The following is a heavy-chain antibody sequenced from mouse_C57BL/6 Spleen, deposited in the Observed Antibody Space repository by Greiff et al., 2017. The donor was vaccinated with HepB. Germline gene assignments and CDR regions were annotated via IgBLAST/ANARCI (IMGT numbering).Heavy chain of an antibody. Sequence: VQLQQSGAELVRPGASVTLSCKASGYTFTDYEMHWVKQTPVHGLEWIGAIDPETGGTAYNQKFKGQAILTADKSSSTAYMELRSLTSEDSAVYYCTSYYGSRPRFAYWGQGTLVTVSA. J-gene: IGHJ3*01. CDR3: TSYYGSRPRFAY. CDR2: IDPETGGT. V-gene: IGHV1-15*01. CDR1: GYTFTDYE. D-gene: IGHD1-1*01.